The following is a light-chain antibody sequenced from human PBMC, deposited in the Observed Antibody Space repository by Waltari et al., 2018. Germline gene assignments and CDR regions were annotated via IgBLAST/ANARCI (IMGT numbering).Light chain of an antibody. Sequence: QSVLTPPPSMSGAPGQRVTISCTGSSSNLRAGHDVNWYQVFPGTAPKLLIYGNNNRPSGVPDRFSGSKSDTSASLAIGGLQAEDEADYYCQSFDIRLSGGVVFGGGTKVTVL. CDR3: QSFDIRLSGGVV. CDR1: SSNLRAGHD. CDR2: GNN. V-gene: IGLV1-40*01. J-gene: IGLJ3*02.